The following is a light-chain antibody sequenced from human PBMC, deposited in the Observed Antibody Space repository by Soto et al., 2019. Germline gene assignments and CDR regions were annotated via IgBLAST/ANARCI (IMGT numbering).Light chain of an antibody. Sequence: DIQMTQSPSSVSASVGERVTITCRASQGIASWLAWYQQKPGLAPKLLIYAASSLQTGVPSRFSGSGSGTDFTLTINSLQPEDFAVYYCQQSYSAPVTFGQGTKL. CDR2: AAS. CDR3: QQSYSAPVT. J-gene: IGKJ2*01. V-gene: IGKV1-12*01. CDR1: QGIASW.